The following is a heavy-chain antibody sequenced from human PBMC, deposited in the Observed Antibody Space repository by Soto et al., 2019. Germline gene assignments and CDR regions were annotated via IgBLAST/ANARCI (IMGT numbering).Heavy chain of an antibody. CDR2: ISYDGNNK. V-gene: IGHV3-30*18. J-gene: IGHJ6*02. CDR3: AKGGSGNYLTYYYYYGMDV. D-gene: IGHD3-22*01. CDR1: GFSLSNNG. Sequence: VGSLRLSCAASGFSLSNNGMHWVRQAPGKGLEWVAVISYDGNNKYYADSVKGRFTISRDNSKNTVYLEMNNLGAEDTAMYYCAKGGSGNYLTYYYYYGMDVWGQGTTVTVSS.